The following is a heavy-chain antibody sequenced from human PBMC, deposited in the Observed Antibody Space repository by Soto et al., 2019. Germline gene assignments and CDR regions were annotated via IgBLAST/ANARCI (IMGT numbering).Heavy chain of an antibody. J-gene: IGHJ6*02. CDR1: GYIFHNYG. V-gene: IGHV1-18*01. CDR3: AREGYYSGSESYSPPRYYGMDV. CDR2: ISDYNGNT. Sequence: QVQLVQSGAEVKKPGASVKVSCKTSGYIFHNYGISWVRQAPGQGLEWMGWISDYNGNTKYAQKFQGRVTMATDTSTRTDYMELRSLRSDDTAVYYCAREGYYSGSESYSPPRYYGMDVWGQGTTVTVSS. D-gene: IGHD3-10*01.